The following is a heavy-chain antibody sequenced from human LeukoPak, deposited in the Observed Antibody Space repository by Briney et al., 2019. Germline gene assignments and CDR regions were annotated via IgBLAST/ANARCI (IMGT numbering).Heavy chain of an antibody. CDR1: GFTFSAYW. D-gene: IGHD3-16*01. CDR2: INSDGSSI. V-gene: IGHV3-74*01. Sequence: GGSLRLSCAASGFTFSAYWMHWVRQAPGKGLVWVSRINSDGSSITYADSVKGRFTISRDNAKNTLYLHMNSLRGEDTAVYYCARFYGGSAFDIWGQGTMVTVSS. CDR3: ARFYGGSAFDI. J-gene: IGHJ3*02.